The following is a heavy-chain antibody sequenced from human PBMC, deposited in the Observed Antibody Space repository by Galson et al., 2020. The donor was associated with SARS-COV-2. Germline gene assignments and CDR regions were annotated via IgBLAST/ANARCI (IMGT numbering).Heavy chain of an antibody. CDR2: IKQDGREK. V-gene: IGHV3-7*01. CDR1: GFTFSSYW. D-gene: IGHD6-13*01. Sequence: GESLKISCAASGFTFSSYWMSWVRQAPGKGLEWVANIKQDGREKYYVDSVKGRFTISRDNAKNSLYLQMNSLRAEDTAVYYCGRELGPGLKLQQLVRYYFGMGVWGQGTTVTVSS. CDR3: GRELGPGLKLQQLVRYYFGMGV. J-gene: IGHJ6*02.